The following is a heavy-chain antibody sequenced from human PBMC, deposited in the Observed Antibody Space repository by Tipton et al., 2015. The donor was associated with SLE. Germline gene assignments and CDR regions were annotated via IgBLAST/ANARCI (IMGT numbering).Heavy chain of an antibody. CDR2: ISYDGSNK. D-gene: IGHD2-2*01. J-gene: IGHJ4*02. V-gene: IGHV3-30-3*01. CDR3: ARECSSTSCYEAYFDY. CDR1: GFTFSSYA. Sequence: RSLRLSCAASGFTFSSYAMHWVRQAPGKGLEWVAVISYDGSNKYYADSVKGRFTISRDNSKNTLYLQMNSLRAEDTAVYYCARECSSTSCYEAYFDYWGQGTLVTVSS.